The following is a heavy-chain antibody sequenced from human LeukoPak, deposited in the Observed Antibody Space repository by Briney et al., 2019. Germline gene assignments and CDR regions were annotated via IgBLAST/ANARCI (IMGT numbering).Heavy chain of an antibody. V-gene: IGHV3-48*03. CDR1: GFTFSSYE. Sequence: GGFLRLSCAASGFTFSSYEMNWVRQAPGKGLEWVSYISSSGSTIYYADSVKGRFTISRDNAKNSLYLQMNSLRAEDTAVYYCARDRRLYYYYYYGMDVWGQGTTVTVSS. CDR3: ARDRRLYYYYYYGMDV. J-gene: IGHJ6*02. CDR2: ISSSGSTI.